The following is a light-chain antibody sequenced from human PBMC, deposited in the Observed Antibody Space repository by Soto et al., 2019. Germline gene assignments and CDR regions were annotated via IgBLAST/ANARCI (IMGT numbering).Light chain of an antibody. CDR2: GAS. J-gene: IGKJ3*01. V-gene: IGKV3-11*01. Sequence: EIVLPQSPATLSLSPGESATLSGRASQSVSSNLAWYQQKPGQAPRLLIYGASTRVTGIPARFSGSGSGTDFTLTISSLEPEDFAVYYCQQRGDWPATVGPGTKVDIK. CDR1: QSVSSN. CDR3: QQRGDWPAT.